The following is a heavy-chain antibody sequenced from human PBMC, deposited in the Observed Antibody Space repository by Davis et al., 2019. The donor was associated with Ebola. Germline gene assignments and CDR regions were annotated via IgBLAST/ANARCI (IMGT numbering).Heavy chain of an antibody. CDR1: GFTFSSYS. V-gene: IGHV3-23*01. CDR3: AKPDTGSFDY. D-gene: IGHD5-18*01. Sequence: GGSLRLSCAASGFTFSSYSLSWVRQAPGKGLEWVSAIIGSGGITYYADSVKGRFTISRDNSKNTLYLQMNSLRAEDTAVYYCAKPDTGSFDYWGQGTLVTVSS. J-gene: IGHJ4*02. CDR2: IIGSGGIT.